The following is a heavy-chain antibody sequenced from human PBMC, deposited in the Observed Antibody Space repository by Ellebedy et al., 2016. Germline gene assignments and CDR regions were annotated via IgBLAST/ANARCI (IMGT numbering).Heavy chain of an antibody. CDR1: GFTFSSYW. V-gene: IGHV3-7*03. CDR3: ARGRYTSGWYPDYFDY. CDR2: IKEDESDT. Sequence: GGSLRLSCAASGFTFSSYWMSWVRLAPGKGLEWVANIKEDESDTYYVDSVKGRFTISRDNAENSLHLQMNSLRAEDTAVYYCARGRYTSGWYPDYFDYWGQGTLVTVSS. D-gene: IGHD6-19*01. J-gene: IGHJ4*02.